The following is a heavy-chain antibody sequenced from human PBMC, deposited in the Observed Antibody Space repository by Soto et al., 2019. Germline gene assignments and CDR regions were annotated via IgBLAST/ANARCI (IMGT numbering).Heavy chain of an antibody. D-gene: IGHD3-10*01. CDR3: ARDIKVRGVMTFDY. J-gene: IGHJ4*02. CDR2: ISSSSSTI. V-gene: IGHV3-48*02. CDR1: GFTFSSYS. Sequence: GGSLRLSCAASGFTFSSYSMNWVRQAPGKGLEWVSYISSSSSTIYYADSVKGRFTISRDNAKNSLYLQMNSLRDEDTAVYYCARDIKVRGVMTFDYWGQGTLVTVSS.